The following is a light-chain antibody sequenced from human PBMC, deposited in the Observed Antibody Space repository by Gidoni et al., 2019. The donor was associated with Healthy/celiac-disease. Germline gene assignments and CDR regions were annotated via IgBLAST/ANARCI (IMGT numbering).Light chain of an antibody. Sequence: QSALTQPASVSGSPGQSITISCTGTSSDVGVYNYVSWYHQHPGKAPKLMIYEVSNRPSGVSNRFAGSKSGNTASLTISGLQAEDEADYYCSSYTSSSTPLFGGGTKLTVL. CDR1: SSDVGVYNY. CDR2: EVS. J-gene: IGLJ2*01. CDR3: SSYTSSSTPL. V-gene: IGLV2-14*01.